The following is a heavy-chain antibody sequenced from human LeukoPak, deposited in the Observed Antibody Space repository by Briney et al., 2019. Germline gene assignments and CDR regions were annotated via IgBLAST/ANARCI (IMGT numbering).Heavy chain of an antibody. CDR2: IHPGDSHT. CDR1: GYTFTKYW. CDR3: ARQPGMTAKSWYFDL. Sequence: ESLKISCEGSGYTFTKYWIGWVRQMPGKGLEWMGIIHPGDSHTWYSPSFQGQVTISADKSISMAYLQWSSLKASDTAMYFCARQPGMTAKSWYFDLWGRGTLVTVSS. J-gene: IGHJ2*01. V-gene: IGHV5-51*01. D-gene: IGHD2-2*01.